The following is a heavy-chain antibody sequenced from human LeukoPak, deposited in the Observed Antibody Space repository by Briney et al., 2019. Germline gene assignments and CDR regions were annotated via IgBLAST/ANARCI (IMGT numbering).Heavy chain of an antibody. J-gene: IGHJ4*02. CDR3: ARGTHCSGGSCFVFDY. D-gene: IGHD2-15*01. CDR2: INHSGST. CDR1: GFTFSSYA. V-gene: IGHV4-34*01. Sequence: PGGSLRLSCAASGFTFSSYAMSWIRQPPGKGLEWIGEINHSGSTNYNPSLKSRVTISVDTSKNQFSLKLSSVTAADTAVYYCARGTHCSGGSCFVFDYWGQGTLVTVSS.